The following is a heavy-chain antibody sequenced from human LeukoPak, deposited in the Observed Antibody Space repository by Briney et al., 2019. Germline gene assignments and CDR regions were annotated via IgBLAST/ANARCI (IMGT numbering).Heavy chain of an antibody. CDR2: ISSSVSRT. CDR1: GFTLSGSD. V-gene: IGHV3-23*05. Sequence: GGSLRLSCAASGFTLSGSDMSWVRQAPGGGLQWVSSISSSVSRTFYADSVKGRFTISRDNSKNTLYLQMNNLRAEDTAVYYCARERSNFEYRGQGTLVTFSS. D-gene: IGHD5-24*01. J-gene: IGHJ4*02. CDR3: ARERSNFEY.